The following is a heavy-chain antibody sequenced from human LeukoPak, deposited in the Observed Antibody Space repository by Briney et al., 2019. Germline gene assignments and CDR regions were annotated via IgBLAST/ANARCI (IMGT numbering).Heavy chain of an antibody. V-gene: IGHV4-61*02. D-gene: IGHD1-20*01. CDR2: METIGTT. CDR3: ARDGGTYITETSTDRHNWMDP. Sequence: SETLSLTCTVSGGSISSAGFYWSWIRPPAGRGLEWIGRMETIGTTSYNPSLRSRVTISIDTSKNQFSLRLTSVTAADTAVYYCARDGGTYITETSTDRHNWMDPWGQGSLVTVSS. CDR1: GGSISSAGFY. J-gene: IGHJ5*02.